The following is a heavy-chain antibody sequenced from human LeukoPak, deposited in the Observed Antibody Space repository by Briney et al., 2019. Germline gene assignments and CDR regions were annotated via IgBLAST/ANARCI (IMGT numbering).Heavy chain of an antibody. D-gene: IGHD2-2*02. Sequence: GGSLRLSCAASGFTFSSYAMSWVRQAPGKGLEWVSAISASGGSTNYADSVKGRFTISRDTSKDTLYLQMNSLRAEDTAVYYCAKDQSRYFVVVPAAIPNWFDPWGQGTLVTVSS. CDR2: ISASGGST. V-gene: IGHV3-23*01. CDR1: GFTFSSYA. J-gene: IGHJ5*02. CDR3: AKDQSRYFVVVPAAIPNWFDP.